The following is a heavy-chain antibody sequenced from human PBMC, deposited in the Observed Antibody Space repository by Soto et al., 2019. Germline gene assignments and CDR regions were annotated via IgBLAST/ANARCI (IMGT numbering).Heavy chain of an antibody. J-gene: IGHJ6*02. D-gene: IGHD6-13*01. CDR1: GFTFSSYG. CDR2: ISYDGSNK. Sequence: GGSLRLSCAASGFTFSSYGMHWVRQAPGKGLEWVAVISYDGSNKYYADSVKGRFTISRDNSKNTLYLQMNSLRAEDTAVYYCANSQRQQLVRRYYGMDVWGQGTTVTVSS. CDR3: ANSQRQQLVRRYYGMDV. V-gene: IGHV3-30*18.